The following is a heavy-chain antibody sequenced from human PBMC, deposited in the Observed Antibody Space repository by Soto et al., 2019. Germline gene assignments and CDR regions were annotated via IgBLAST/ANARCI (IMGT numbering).Heavy chain of an antibody. CDR2: IYYSGST. Sequence: ASETLSLTCTVSGGSISRYYWSWIRQPPGKGLEWIGYIYYSGSTNYSPSLKSRVTISVDTSKNQFSLKLSSVTAADTAVYYCARVYCSGGSCLVNWFDPWGQGTLVTVSS. D-gene: IGHD2-15*01. J-gene: IGHJ5*02. CDR1: GGSISRYY. V-gene: IGHV4-59*01. CDR3: ARVYCSGGSCLVNWFDP.